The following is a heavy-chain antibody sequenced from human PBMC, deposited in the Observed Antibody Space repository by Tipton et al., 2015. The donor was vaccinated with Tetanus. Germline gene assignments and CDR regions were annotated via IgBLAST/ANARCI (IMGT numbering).Heavy chain of an antibody. CDR3: ARDWVVVAATKIHFDY. Sequence: QSGPEVKKPGASVKVSCKASGYTFTSYGISWVRQAPGQGLEWMGWISAYNGNTNYAQKLQGRVTMTTDTSTSTAYMELRSLRSDDTAVYYCARDWVVVAATKIHFDYWGQGTLVTVSS. V-gene: IGHV1-18*01. CDR2: ISAYNGNT. D-gene: IGHD2-15*01. J-gene: IGHJ4*02. CDR1: GYTFTSYG.